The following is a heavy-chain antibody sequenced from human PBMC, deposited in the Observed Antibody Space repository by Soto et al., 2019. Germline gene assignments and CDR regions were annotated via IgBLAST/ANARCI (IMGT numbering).Heavy chain of an antibody. CDR3: ARESYSSSENWFDP. D-gene: IGHD6-6*01. CDR1: GGTFSSYT. V-gene: IGHV1-69*04. Sequence: SVKVSCKASGGTFSSYTISWVRQAPGQGLEWMGRIIPILGIANYAQKFQGRVTITTDKSTSTVYMELSSLRSEDTAVYYCARESYSSSENWFDPWGQGTLVTVSS. J-gene: IGHJ5*02. CDR2: IIPILGIA.